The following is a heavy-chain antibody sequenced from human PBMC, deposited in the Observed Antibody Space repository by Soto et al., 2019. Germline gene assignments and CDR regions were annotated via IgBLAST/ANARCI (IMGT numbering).Heavy chain of an antibody. CDR2: ISGSGGST. CDR3: AHSSTWYWYFDY. J-gene: IGHJ4*02. V-gene: IGHV3-23*01. D-gene: IGHD6-13*01. CDR1: GFTFSSYA. Sequence: GGSLRLSCAASGFTFSSYAMSWVRQAPGKGLEWVSAISGSGGSTYYADSVKGRFTISRDNSKNTLYLQMNSLRAEDTAVYYCAHSSTWYWYFDYWGQGTLVTVSS.